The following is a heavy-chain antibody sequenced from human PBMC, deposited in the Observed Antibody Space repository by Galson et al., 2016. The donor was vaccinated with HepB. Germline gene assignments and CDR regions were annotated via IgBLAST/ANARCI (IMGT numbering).Heavy chain of an antibody. CDR1: GFTFRDSA. V-gene: IGHV3-23*01. J-gene: IGHJ4*02. Sequence: SLRLSCAASGFTFRDSAMSRVRQAPGKGLEWVSIIGRSADDTYYADSLKGRFIISRDYSKNAVYLQMNSLRAEDTAVYYCGKGKSGSRYSAVDCWGQGTLVTVSS. CDR2: IGRSADDT. CDR3: GKGKSGSRYSAVDC. D-gene: IGHD2-15*01.